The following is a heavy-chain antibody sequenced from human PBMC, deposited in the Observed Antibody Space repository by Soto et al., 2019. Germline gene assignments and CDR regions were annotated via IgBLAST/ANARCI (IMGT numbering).Heavy chain of an antibody. V-gene: IGHV4-39*01. J-gene: IGHJ5*02. CDR1: GGSIRSSTYY. D-gene: IGHD6-19*01. Sequence: QLQLQESGPGLVKPSETLSLTCTVSGGSIRSSTYYWGWIRQPPGKGLEWIGSMYYSGSTYYNPSLKSRVTISVDTSKNQFSLKLNSVTAADTAEYYCARHESSGWDIFWFDPWGQGTLVTVSS. CDR3: ARHESSGWDIFWFDP. CDR2: MYYSGST.